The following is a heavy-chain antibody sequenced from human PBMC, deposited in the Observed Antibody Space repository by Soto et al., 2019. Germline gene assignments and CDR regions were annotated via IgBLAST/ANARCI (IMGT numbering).Heavy chain of an antibody. CDR1: GGTFSSYA. Sequence: GASVKVSCKASGGTFSSYAISWVRQAPGQGLEWMGGINPIFGTANYAQKFQGRVTITADESTSTAYMELSSLRSEDTAVYYCATYSSYDSSGYYVDWGQGTLVTVSS. D-gene: IGHD3-22*01. CDR3: ATYSSYDSSGYYVD. V-gene: IGHV1-69*13. J-gene: IGHJ4*02. CDR2: INPIFGTA.